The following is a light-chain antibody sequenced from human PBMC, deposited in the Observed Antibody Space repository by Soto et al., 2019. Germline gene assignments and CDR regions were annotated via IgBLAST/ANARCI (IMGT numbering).Light chain of an antibody. CDR3: QQYGRSLT. CDR2: GAS. Sequence: EIVLTQSPGTLSLSPGERATLSCRASQTVSSIYLAWYQQKPGQAPRLLVYGASSRATGIPDRFSASGSGTDFTLTISRLEPEAFAVYYCQQYGRSLTFGGGTKVEIK. CDR1: QTVSSIY. J-gene: IGKJ4*01. V-gene: IGKV3-20*01.